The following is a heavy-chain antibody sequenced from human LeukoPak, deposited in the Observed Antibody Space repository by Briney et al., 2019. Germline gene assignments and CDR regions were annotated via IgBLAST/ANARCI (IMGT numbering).Heavy chain of an antibody. J-gene: IGHJ6*02. CDR3: ARVRAYGSSWLGLKPNYYYYYGMDV. CDR1: GGSISSSSYY. D-gene: IGHD6-13*01. V-gene: IGHV4-39*07. Sequence: PSETLSLTCTVSGGSISSSSYYWGWIRQPPGKGLEWIGSIYYSGSTYYNPSLKSRVTISVDTSKNQFSLKLSSVTAADTAVYYCARVRAYGSSWLGLKPNYYYYYGMDVWGQGTTVTVSS. CDR2: IYYSGST.